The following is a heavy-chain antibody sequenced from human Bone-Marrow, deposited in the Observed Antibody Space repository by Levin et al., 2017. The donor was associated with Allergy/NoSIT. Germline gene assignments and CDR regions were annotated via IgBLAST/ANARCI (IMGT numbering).Heavy chain of an antibody. J-gene: IGHJ4*02. CDR3: ARAPLGFNFPKFDY. CDR1: GFNFNIYA. D-gene: IGHD3-3*01. Sequence: PGGSLRLSCAASGFNFNIYAMHWVRQAPGKGLEWVAGISYDGSNKNYADSVKGRFTISRDSSKNTLYLQMNSLRVDDTAVYYCARAPLGFNFPKFDYWGQGTLVSVSS. CDR2: ISYDGSNK. V-gene: IGHV3-30-3*01.